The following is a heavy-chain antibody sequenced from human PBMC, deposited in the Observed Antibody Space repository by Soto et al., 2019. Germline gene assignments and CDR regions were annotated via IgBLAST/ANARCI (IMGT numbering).Heavy chain of an antibody. J-gene: IGHJ6*02. Sequence: HPGGSLRLSCAASGFTFSSYGMHWVRQAPGKGLEWVAVIWYDGSNKYYADSVKGRFTISRDNSKSTLYLQMNSLRAEDTAVYYCARARSGEGSTYYYGSGSYYNVEYYYYYGMDVWGQGTTVTVSS. CDR3: ARARSGEGSTYYYGSGSYYNVEYYYYYGMDV. CDR1: GFTFSSYG. V-gene: IGHV3-33*01. CDR2: IWYDGSNK. D-gene: IGHD3-10*01.